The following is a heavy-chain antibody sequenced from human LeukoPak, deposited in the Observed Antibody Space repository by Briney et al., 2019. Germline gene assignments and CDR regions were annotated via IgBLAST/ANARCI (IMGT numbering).Heavy chain of an antibody. Sequence: SETLSLTCAVYGGSFSGYNWSWIRQPPGKGLEWIGEINHSGSTNYNPSLKSRVTISVDTSKNQFSLKLSSVTAADTAVYYCARAGYSYGYGYWGQGTLVTVSS. D-gene: IGHD5-18*01. CDR1: GGSFSGYN. J-gene: IGHJ4*02. CDR2: INHSGST. V-gene: IGHV4-34*01. CDR3: ARAGYSYGYGY.